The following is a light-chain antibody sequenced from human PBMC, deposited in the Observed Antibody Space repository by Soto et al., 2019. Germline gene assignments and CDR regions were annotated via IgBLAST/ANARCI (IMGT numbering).Light chain of an antibody. V-gene: IGLV2-14*01. CDR3: ISYTSSSTVV. Sequence: QSVLTQPASVSGSPGQSITISCTGTSSDVGGYNFVSWYQQHPGKAPKLIIYDVSNRPSGVSNRFSGSKSGNTASLTISGLQAEDEADYYRISYTSSSTVVFGGGTKVTVL. J-gene: IGLJ2*01. CDR2: DVS. CDR1: SSDVGGYNF.